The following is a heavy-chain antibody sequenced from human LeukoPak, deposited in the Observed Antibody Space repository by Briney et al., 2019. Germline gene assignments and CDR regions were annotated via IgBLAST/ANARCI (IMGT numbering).Heavy chain of an antibody. CDR1: GYTFTGYY. Sequence: ASVRVSCKASGYTFTGYYMHWARQAPGQGLEWMGWINPNSGGTNYAQKFQGRVTMTRDTSISTAYMELSRLRSDDTAVYYCARVAGTRTFDYWGQGTLVTVSS. CDR2: INPNSGGT. D-gene: IGHD2-21*01. CDR3: ARVAGTRTFDY. V-gene: IGHV1-2*02. J-gene: IGHJ4*02.